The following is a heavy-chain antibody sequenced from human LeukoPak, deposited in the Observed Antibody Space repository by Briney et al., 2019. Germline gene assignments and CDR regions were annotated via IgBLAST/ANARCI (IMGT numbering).Heavy chain of an antibody. Sequence: GGSLRLSCAASGFTFIAYGMQWVRQAPGKGLVWVSRINNDGSSTSSADSVKGRFTISRDNAKNTLYLQVNSLRAEDTGVYYCARELPREVTLDYWGQGTLVTVSS. J-gene: IGHJ4*02. CDR3: ARELPREVTLDY. V-gene: IGHV3-74*01. CDR2: INNDGSST. CDR1: GFTFIAYG. D-gene: IGHD2-21*02.